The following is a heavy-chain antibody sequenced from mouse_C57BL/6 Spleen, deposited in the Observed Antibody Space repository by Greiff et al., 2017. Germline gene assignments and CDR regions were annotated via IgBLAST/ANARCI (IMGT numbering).Heavy chain of an antibody. Sequence: VKLQQSGPELVKPGASVKISCKASGYAFSSSWMNWVKQRPGKGLEWIGRIYPGDGDTNYNGKFKGKATLTADKSSSTAYMQLSSLTSEDSAVYFCARDYYGSSPFDYWGQGTTLTVSS. D-gene: IGHD1-1*01. J-gene: IGHJ2*01. CDR3: ARDYYGSSPFDY. CDR1: GYAFSSSW. CDR2: IYPGDGDT. V-gene: IGHV1-82*01.